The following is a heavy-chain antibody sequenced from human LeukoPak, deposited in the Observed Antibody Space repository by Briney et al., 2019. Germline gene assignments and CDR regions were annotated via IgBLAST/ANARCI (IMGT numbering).Heavy chain of an antibody. CDR2: IYDSGTT. D-gene: IGHD3-10*01. V-gene: IGHV4-59*12. Sequence: SETLSLTCTVSGGSFGNYYWSWIRQPPGKGLEWIGYIYDSGTTNYNPSLKSRVTISIDTSKNQFSLKLSSVTAADTAVYYCARDPLWFGEFWGQGTLVTVSS. CDR1: GGSFGNYY. CDR3: ARDPLWFGEF. J-gene: IGHJ4*02.